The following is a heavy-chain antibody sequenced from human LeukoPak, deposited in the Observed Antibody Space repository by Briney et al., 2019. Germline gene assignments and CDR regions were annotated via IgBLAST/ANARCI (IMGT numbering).Heavy chain of an antibody. CDR3: ARETVETLDAFDI. J-gene: IGHJ3*02. CDR2: IYSGGST. V-gene: IGHV3-66*02. D-gene: IGHD3-16*01. Sequence: PGGSLRLSCAASGFTFDDYGMSWVRQAPGKGLEWVSVIYSGGSTYYADSVKGRFTISRDNSKNTLYLQMNSLRAEDTAVYYCARETVETLDAFDIWGQGTMVTVSS. CDR1: GFTFDDYG.